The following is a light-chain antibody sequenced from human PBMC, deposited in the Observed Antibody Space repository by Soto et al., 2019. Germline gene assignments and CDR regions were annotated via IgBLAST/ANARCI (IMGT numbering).Light chain of an antibody. CDR3: QHYYTTPIT. J-gene: IGKJ5*01. CDR2: WAS. V-gene: IGKV4-1*01. Sequence: DIVMTQSPDSLAVSLGERATINCKSSQSVLSSSDNKNYFAWYQQKPGQPPKLLIYWASTRASGVPDRFGGSGSGTDFTLTISSLQAEDVAFYYCQHYYTTPITFGQGTRLEIK. CDR1: QSVLSSSDNKNY.